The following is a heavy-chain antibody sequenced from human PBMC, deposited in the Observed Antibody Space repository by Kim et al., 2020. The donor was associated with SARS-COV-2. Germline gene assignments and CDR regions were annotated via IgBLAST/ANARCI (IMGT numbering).Heavy chain of an antibody. J-gene: IGHJ4*02. D-gene: IGHD6-13*01. Sequence: GGSLRLSCAASGFTFSSYSMNWVRHAPFPFLEWVSSISSSSSYIYYADSVKGRFTISRDNAKNSLYLQMNSLRAEDTAVYYCAREYGDVAALDYWGQGTLVTVSS. CDR2: ISSSSSYI. CDR1: GFTFSSYS. V-gene: IGHV3-21*01. CDR3: AREYGDVAALDY.